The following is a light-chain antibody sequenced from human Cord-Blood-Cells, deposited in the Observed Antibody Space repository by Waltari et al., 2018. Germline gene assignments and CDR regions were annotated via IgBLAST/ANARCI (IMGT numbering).Light chain of an antibody. Sequence: IQLTQSPSSLSASVGDRVTIPCRASQGISSYLAWYQQKPGKAPKLLIYAASTLQSGVPSRFSGSGSWTDFTLTISSLQPEDFATYYCQQLNSYPPSITFGQGTRLEIK. V-gene: IGKV1-9*01. CDR2: AAS. CDR1: QGISSY. J-gene: IGKJ5*01. CDR3: QQLNSYPPSIT.